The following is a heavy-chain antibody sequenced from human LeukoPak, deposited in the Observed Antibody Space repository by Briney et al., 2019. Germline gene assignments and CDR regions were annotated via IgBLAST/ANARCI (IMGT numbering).Heavy chain of an antibody. D-gene: IGHD5-18*01. CDR3: VRDLVPLWDPRGRVFYFDY. J-gene: IGHJ4*02. V-gene: IGHV3-21*01. CDR2: ISSSSSYI. Sequence: KTGGSLRLSCAASGFTFSSYSMNWVRQAPGKGLEWVSSISSSSSYIYYADSVKGRFTISRDNAKNSLYLQMNSLRAEDTAVYYCVRDLVPLWDPRGRVFYFDYWGQGTLVTVSS. CDR1: GFTFSSYS.